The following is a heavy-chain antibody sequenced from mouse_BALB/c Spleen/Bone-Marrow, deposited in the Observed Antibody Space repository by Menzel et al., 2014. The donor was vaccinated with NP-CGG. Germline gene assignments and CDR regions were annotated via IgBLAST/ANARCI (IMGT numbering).Heavy chain of an antibody. J-gene: IGHJ3*01. D-gene: IGHD1-2*01. Sequence: EVKLMESGGGLVQPGGSLKLSRAASGFDFSRYWMTWVRQAPGKGLEWIGEINPDSSTINYTPSLKDKFIISRDNAKNTLYLQMSKVRSEDTALYYCAKNYYYGYVAYWGQGTLVTVSA. CDR3: AKNYYYGYVAY. CDR2: INPDSSTI. V-gene: IGHV4-1*02. CDR1: GFDFSRYW.